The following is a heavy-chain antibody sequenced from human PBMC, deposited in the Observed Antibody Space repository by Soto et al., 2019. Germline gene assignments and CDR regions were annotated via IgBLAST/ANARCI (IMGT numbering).Heavy chain of an antibody. CDR1: GDSVSSNSAA. V-gene: IGHV6-1*01. Sequence: SQALSLTSAISGDSVSSNSAAWNWIRQSPSRGLEWLGRTYYRSKWYNDYAVSVKSRITINPDTSKNQFSLQLNSVTPEDTAVYYCAREKDSSWPYYYYGMDVWGQGTTVTVSS. D-gene: IGHD6-13*01. J-gene: IGHJ6*02. CDR3: AREKDSSWPYYYYGMDV. CDR2: TYYRSKWYN.